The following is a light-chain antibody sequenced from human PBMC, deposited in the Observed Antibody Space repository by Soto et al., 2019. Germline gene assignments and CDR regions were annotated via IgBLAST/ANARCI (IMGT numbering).Light chain of an antibody. Sequence: DIQMTQSPSSLSASVGDRVTITCQASQDISNYLNWYQQKPGKAPKLLIYDASNLETGVPSRFSGSGSVTDFTFTISSLQPEDIATYYCQQYDHLPLTFGGGTKVEIK. CDR2: DAS. J-gene: IGKJ4*01. V-gene: IGKV1-33*01. CDR1: QDISNY. CDR3: QQYDHLPLT.